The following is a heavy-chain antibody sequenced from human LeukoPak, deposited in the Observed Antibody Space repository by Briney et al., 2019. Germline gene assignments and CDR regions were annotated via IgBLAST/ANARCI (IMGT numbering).Heavy chain of an antibody. Sequence: SVKVSCKASGGTFSSYAISWVRQAPGQGLGWMGGIIPIFGTANYAQKFQGRVTITADESTSTAYMELSSLRSEDTAVYYCAREAPMATIWWGYFDYWGQGTLVTVSS. CDR3: AREAPMATIWWGYFDY. D-gene: IGHD5-24*01. CDR2: IIPIFGTA. J-gene: IGHJ4*02. CDR1: GGTFSSYA. V-gene: IGHV1-69*13.